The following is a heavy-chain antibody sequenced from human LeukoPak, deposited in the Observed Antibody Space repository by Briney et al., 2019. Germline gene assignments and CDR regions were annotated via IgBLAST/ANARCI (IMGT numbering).Heavy chain of an antibody. CDR2: ISYDGSNK. Sequence: GGSLRLSCAASGFTFSSYAMHWVRQAPGKGLEWVAVISYDGSNKYYADSVKGRFTISRDNSKNTLYLQMNSLRAEDTALYYCAKDKGSSTSYIDYWGQGTLVTVSS. V-gene: IGHV3-30*01. J-gene: IGHJ4*02. CDR3: AKDKGSSTSYIDY. D-gene: IGHD2-2*01. CDR1: GFTFSSYA.